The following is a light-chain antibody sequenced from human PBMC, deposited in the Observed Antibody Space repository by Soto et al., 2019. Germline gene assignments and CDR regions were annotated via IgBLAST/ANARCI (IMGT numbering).Light chain of an antibody. Sequence: DRVTITFRASQSMSSGLAWYQQKPGKAPKVLMYDVSSLESGVPSRFSGSGSGTEFTLTISSLQPDDFATYYCQQYNSYWTFGQGTKVDIK. CDR2: DVS. CDR3: QQYNSYWT. CDR1: QSMSSG. J-gene: IGKJ1*01. V-gene: IGKV1-5*01.